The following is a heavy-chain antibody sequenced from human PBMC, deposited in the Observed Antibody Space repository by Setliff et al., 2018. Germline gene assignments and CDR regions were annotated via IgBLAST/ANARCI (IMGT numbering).Heavy chain of an antibody. CDR1: GGTFSNIG. J-gene: IGHJ6*03. V-gene: IGHV1-69*05. D-gene: IGHD2-15*01. Sequence: SVKVSCKASGGTFSNIGISWVRQAPGQGLEWMGGIIPLFGTTSYAQEFQGRVTITTDESTNTAYMELSSLRSEDTAMYYCAREKVVVVSATSYHYYMDVWGKGTTVTVSS. CDR2: IIPLFGTT. CDR3: AREKVVVVSATSYHYYMDV.